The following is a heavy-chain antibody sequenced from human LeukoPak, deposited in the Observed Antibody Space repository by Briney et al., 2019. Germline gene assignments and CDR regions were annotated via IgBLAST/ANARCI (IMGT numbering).Heavy chain of an antibody. CDR1: GGSFSGYY. V-gene: IGHV4-34*01. Sequence: PSETLSLTCAVYGGSFSGYYWSWIRQPPGKGLEWIGEINHSGSTNYNPSLKSRVTISVDTSKNQFSLKLSSVTAADTAVYYCARPLKYSGSYLAKSRGDAFDIWGQGTMVTVSS. CDR3: ARPLKYSGSYLAKSRGDAFDI. CDR2: INHSGST. D-gene: IGHD1-26*01. J-gene: IGHJ3*02.